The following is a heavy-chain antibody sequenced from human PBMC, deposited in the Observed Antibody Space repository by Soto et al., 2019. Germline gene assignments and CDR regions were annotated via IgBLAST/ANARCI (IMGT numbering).Heavy chain of an antibody. CDR2: IYYSGST. J-gene: IGHJ6*02. D-gene: IGHD2-2*01. V-gene: IGHV4-31*03. CDR3: ARTVVVPAATSSALVSFGMDV. CDR1: GGSISSGGYY. Sequence: SETLSLTCTVSGGSISSGGYYWSWIRQHPGKGLEWIGYIYYSGSTYYNPSLKSRVTISVDTSKNQFSLKLSSVTAADTAVYYCARTVVVPAATSSALVSFGMDVWGQGTTVTVSS.